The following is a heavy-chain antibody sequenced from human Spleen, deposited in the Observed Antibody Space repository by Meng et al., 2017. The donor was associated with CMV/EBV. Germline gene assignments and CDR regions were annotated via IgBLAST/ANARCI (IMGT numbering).Heavy chain of an antibody. J-gene: IGHJ6*02. D-gene: IGHD4-11*01. V-gene: IGHV3-23*01. Sequence: GGSLRLSCAASGFTFSSYAMSWVRQAPGKGLEWVSAISGSGGSTYYADSVKGRFTISRDNSKNTLYLQMNSLRAEDTAVYYCVTGGLTVTTSAYYYYGMDVWGQGTTVTVSS. CDR1: GFTFSSYA. CDR3: VTGGLTVTTSAYYYYGMDV. CDR2: ISGSGGST.